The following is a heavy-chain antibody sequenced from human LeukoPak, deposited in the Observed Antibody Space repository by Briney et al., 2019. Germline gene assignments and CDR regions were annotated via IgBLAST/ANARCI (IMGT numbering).Heavy chain of an antibody. V-gene: IGHV1-18*01. J-gene: IGHJ6*02. Sequence: ASVKVSCKASGYSFTSYGITWVRQAPGQGLEWMGWISTYDGNANYAQKLQGRVTMTTDTSTITAYMELRSLRSDDTAVYYCAGPSGSSGYYYYGMDVWGQGTTVTVSS. CDR1: GYSFTSYG. CDR2: ISTYDGNA. CDR3: AGPSGSSGYYYYGMDV. D-gene: IGHD1-26*01.